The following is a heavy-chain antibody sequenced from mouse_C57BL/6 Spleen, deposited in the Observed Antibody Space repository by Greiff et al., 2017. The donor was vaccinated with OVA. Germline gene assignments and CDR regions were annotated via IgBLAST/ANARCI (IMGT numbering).Heavy chain of an antibody. V-gene: IGHV5-16*01. CDR2: INYDGSST. D-gene: IGHD4-1*01. CDR3: ARDHWDGDYAMDY. J-gene: IGHJ4*01. Sequence: EVKLMESEGGLVQPGSSMKLSCTASGFTFSDYYMAWVRQVPEKGLEWVANINYDGSSTYYLDSLKSRFIISRDNAKNILYLQMSSLKSEDTATYYCARDHWDGDYAMDYWGQGTSVTVSS. CDR1: GFTFSDYY.